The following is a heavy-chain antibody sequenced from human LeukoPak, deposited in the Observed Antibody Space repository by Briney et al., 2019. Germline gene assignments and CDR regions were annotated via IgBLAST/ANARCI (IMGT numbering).Heavy chain of an antibody. CDR2: IKEDGSGE. CDR3: VRDYYYGSGAGGYGY. J-gene: IGHJ4*02. CDR1: GFTFSSYA. Sequence: GGSLRLSCAASGFTFSSYAMHWVRQAPGKGLEWVANIKEDGSGEYYVDSVKGRFTISRDNAKNSLYLQMNSLRAEDTAVYYCVRDYYYGSGAGGYGYWGQGTLVTVSS. V-gene: IGHV3-7*01. D-gene: IGHD3-10*01.